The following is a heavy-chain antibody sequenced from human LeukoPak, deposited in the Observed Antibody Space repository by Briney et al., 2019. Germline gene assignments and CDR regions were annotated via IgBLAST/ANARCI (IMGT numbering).Heavy chain of an antibody. Sequence: SETLSLTCTVSGGSIGSGSYYWGWLRQPPGKGLEWIGYIYYSGSTNYNPSLKSRVTISVDTSKNQFSLKLSSVTAADTAVYYCARHMGLGYSYGYPYFDYWGQGTLVTVSS. CDR2: IYYSGST. V-gene: IGHV4-61*05. D-gene: IGHD5-18*01. CDR1: GGSIGSGSYY. J-gene: IGHJ4*02. CDR3: ARHMGLGYSYGYPYFDY.